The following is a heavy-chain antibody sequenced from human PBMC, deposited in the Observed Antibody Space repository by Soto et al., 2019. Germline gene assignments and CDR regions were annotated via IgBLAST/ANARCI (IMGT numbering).Heavy chain of an antibody. J-gene: IGHJ4*02. CDR3: ADSWLPTSY. CDR1: GISYWLYW. V-gene: IGHV3-74*01. D-gene: IGHD3-10*01. CDR2: SSPDGRTT. Sequence: GVSLRLSCAAAGISYWLYWKHWVRKAPGQGLVWVSRSSPDGRTTTYADSVKGRFTISRDNAKSTLYLQMNSLTVEDGAVYYCADSWLPTSYWGPGTLVTVSS.